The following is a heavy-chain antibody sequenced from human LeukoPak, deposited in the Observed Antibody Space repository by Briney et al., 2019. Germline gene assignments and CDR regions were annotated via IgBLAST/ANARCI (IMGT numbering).Heavy chain of an antibody. Sequence: PGGSLRPSCAASGFTFSSYGMHWVRQAPGKGLEWVAVISYDGSNKYYADSVKGRFTISRDNSKNTLYLQMNSLRAEDTAVYYCARDGAYSSSTKFDYWGQGTLVTVSS. J-gene: IGHJ4*02. CDR2: ISYDGSNK. V-gene: IGHV3-30*19. D-gene: IGHD6-6*01. CDR1: GFTFSSYG. CDR3: ARDGAYSSSTKFDY.